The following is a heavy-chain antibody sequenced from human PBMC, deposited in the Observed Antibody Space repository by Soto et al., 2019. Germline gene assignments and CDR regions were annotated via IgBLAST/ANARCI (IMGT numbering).Heavy chain of an antibody. J-gene: IGHJ4*02. CDR2: ISYDGSNK. V-gene: IGHV3-30*18. D-gene: IGHD1-20*01. CDR1: GFTFSSSG. Sequence: GSLRLSCAASGFTFSSSGMHWVRQAPGKGLEWVAVISYDGSNKFYADSVKGRFTISRDNFRNTLYLQMNSLRAEDTAVYYCAKEFHSWNYFDYWGQGTLVTVSS. CDR3: AKEFHSWNYFDY.